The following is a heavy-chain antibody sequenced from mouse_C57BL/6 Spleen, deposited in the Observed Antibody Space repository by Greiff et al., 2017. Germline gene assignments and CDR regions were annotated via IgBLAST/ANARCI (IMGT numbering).Heavy chain of an antibody. V-gene: IGHV1-64*01. CDR3: ARRYDYDGGYFDV. CDR2: IHPNSGST. J-gene: IGHJ1*03. CDR1: GYTFTSYW. D-gene: IGHD2-4*01. Sequence: QVQLQQSGAELVKPGASVKLSCKASGYTFTSYWMHWVKQRPGQGLEWIGMIHPNSGSTNYNEKFKSKATLTVDKSSSTAYMQLSSLTSEDSAVXYCARRYDYDGGYFDVWGTGTTVTVSS.